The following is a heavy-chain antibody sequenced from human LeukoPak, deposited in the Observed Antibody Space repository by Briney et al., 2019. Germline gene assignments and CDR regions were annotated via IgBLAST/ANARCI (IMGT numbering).Heavy chain of an antibody. J-gene: IGHJ4*02. CDR2: ISSSSSYI. CDR3: AKDARSPYCSGGSCYFDY. D-gene: IGHD2-15*01. CDR1: GFTFSSYS. V-gene: IGHV3-21*04. Sequence: PGGSLRLSCAASGFTFSSYSMNWVRQAPGKGLEWVSSISSSSSYIYYADSLKGRFTISRDNSKNTLYLQMNSLRAEDTAVYYCAKDARSPYCSGGSCYFDYWGQGTLVTVSS.